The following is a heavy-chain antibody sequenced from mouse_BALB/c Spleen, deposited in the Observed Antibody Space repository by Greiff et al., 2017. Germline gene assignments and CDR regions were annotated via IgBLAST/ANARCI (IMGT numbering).Heavy chain of an antibody. CDR3: TREGDYDGLVDDLDY. J-gene: IGHJ2*01. D-gene: IGHD2-4*01. V-gene: IGHV5-6-5*01. CDR2: ISSGGST. Sequence: EVKLMESGGGLVKPGGSLKLSCAASGFTFSSYAMSWVRQTPEKRLEWVASISSGGSTYYPDSVKGRFTISRDNARNILYLQMSSLRSEDTANYYCTREGDYDGLVDDLDYWGQGTTLTVSS. CDR1: GFTFSSYA.